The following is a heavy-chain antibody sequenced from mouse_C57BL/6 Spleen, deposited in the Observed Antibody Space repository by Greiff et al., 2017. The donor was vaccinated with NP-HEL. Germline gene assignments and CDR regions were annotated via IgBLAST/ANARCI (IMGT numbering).Heavy chain of an antibody. J-gene: IGHJ3*01. CDR1: GYTFTSYW. CDR3: ARGGYGYDGAPWFAY. CDR2: IYPGSGST. Sequence: QVQLQQPGAELVKPGASVKMSCKASGYTFTSYWITWVKQRPGQGLEWIGDIYPGSGSTNYNEKFKSKATLTVDTSSSTAYMQLSSLTSEDAAVDYCARGGYGYDGAPWFAYWGQGTLVTVSA. V-gene: IGHV1-55*01. D-gene: IGHD2-2*01.